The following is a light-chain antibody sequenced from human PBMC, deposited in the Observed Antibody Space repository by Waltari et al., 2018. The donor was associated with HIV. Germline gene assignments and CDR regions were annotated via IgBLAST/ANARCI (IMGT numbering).Light chain of an antibody. CDR1: SSNIGNNI. V-gene: IGLV1-44*01. CDR3: APWDDSLNDVV. Sequence: QSVLTQPPSASGSPGQGVTISSSGSSSNIGNNIVNWCQHLQGAAPKLLLYTKSKQPTGVPDRDCGSKSSTAAALSISGLQSEDEADYYCAPWDDSLNDVVFGGGTKLTVL. CDR2: TKS. J-gene: IGLJ2*01.